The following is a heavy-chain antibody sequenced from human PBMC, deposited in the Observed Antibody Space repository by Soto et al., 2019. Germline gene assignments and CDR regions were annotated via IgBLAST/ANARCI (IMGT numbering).Heavy chain of an antibody. V-gene: IGHV3-48*03. D-gene: IGHD3-3*01. CDR2: VSSTSSVI. CDR1: GFTLSHYE. Sequence: EVQLVESGGDLVQPGGSLRLSCAASGFTLSHYEMNWVRQAPVKGLEWLSYVSSTSSVIYYADSVKGRFTISRANGKQLVYLQMNSLRAESTAVYYCAGSRRNDNFWSDPQLGDGMDFWGQGTTVTVSS. J-gene: IGHJ6*02. CDR3: AGSRRNDNFWSDPQLGDGMDF.